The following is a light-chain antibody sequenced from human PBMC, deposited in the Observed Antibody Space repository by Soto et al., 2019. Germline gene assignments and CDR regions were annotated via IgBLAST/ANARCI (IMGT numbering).Light chain of an antibody. J-gene: IGKJ4*01. Sequence: DIQMTQSPSSLSASVGDRVTITCRASESISSYLKWSQQKPGKAPKLLIYAASSLQSGVPSRFSCIGSGTDFTLTISSLQREDFATYYCQQSYSTPQLTFGGGTKVDIK. V-gene: IGKV1-39*01. CDR2: AAS. CDR1: ESISSY. CDR3: QQSYSTPQLT.